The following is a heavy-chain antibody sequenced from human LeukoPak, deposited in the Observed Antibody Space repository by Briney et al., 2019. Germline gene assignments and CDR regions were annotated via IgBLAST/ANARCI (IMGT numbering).Heavy chain of an antibody. D-gene: IGHD2-8*02. J-gene: IGHJ5*01. V-gene: IGHV3-21*01. CDR2: ISSTSAYI. Sequence: SGGSLRLSCAGSGFALKSYSLTWVRQAPGKGLEWVSSISSTSAYIHYADSVKGRFTISRDNVDNVVYLEMNSLGAEDTATYYCTRVAVSGPTGWFDSWGQGTLVTVSS. CDR1: GFALKSYS. CDR3: TRVAVSGPTGWFDS.